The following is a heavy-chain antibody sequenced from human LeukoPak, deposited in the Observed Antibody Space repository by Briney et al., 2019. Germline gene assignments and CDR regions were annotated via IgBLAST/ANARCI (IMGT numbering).Heavy chain of an antibody. D-gene: IGHD3-3*01. CDR3: AREGAVLEWYY. CDR1: GFTFSSYW. J-gene: IGHJ4*02. V-gene: IGHV3-7*01. CDR2: IKQDGSEK. Sequence: GGSLRLSCAASGFTFSSYWMSWVRPAPGKGLEWVANIKQDGSEKYYVDSVKGRFTISRDNAKNSLYLQMNSLRAEDTAVYYCAREGAVLEWYYWGQGTLVTVSS.